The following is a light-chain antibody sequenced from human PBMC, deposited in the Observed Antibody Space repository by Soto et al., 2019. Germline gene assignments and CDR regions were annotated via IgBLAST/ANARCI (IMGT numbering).Light chain of an antibody. Sequence: QSVLTQPRSVSGSPGQSVTVSCIGTSSDVGGYNSVSWYQEHPGKAPKLMIYDVIKRPSGVPDRFSGSKSGNTASLTISGLLAADEADYYCCSYVGSYSYVFGTGTKRTVL. CDR2: DVI. CDR1: SSDVGGYNS. V-gene: IGLV2-11*01. CDR3: CSYVGSYSYV. J-gene: IGLJ1*01.